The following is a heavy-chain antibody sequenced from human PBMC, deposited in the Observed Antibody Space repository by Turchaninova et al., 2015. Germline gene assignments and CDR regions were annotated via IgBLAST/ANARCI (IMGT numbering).Heavy chain of an antibody. J-gene: IGHJ4*02. D-gene: IGHD5-12*01. Sequence: EVQLVQSGAAVKKHGDATTISWTGSGYSFTSYWSGGVRQMPGKGLVGRGNIYPRDSETRYSPSLQGHVTISVDKSISTAYLQWSSLKASDTAMYYCARQDGGGLYYFENWGQGTLVTVSS. V-gene: IGHV5-51*01. CDR3: ARQDGGGLYYFEN. CDR1: GYSFTSYW. CDR2: IYPRDSET.